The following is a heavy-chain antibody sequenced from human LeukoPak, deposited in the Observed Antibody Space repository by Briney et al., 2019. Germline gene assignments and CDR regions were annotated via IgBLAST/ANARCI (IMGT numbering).Heavy chain of an antibody. CDR1: EFSVGSNY. Sequence: PGGSLRLSCAASEFSVGSNYMTWVRQAPGKGLEWVSIIYSDSTTYYADSVKGRFTISRDNSKNTLFLQMNSLRPEDTAVYYCARARPSMWIDYWGQGTLVTVSS. D-gene: IGHD5-12*01. J-gene: IGHJ4*02. CDR2: IYSDSTT. V-gene: IGHV3-66*02. CDR3: ARARPSMWIDY.